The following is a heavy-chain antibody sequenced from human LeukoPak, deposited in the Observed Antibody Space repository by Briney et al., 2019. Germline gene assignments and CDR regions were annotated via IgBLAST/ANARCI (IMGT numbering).Heavy chain of an antibody. V-gene: IGHV3-21*01. CDR1: GFTFSSYS. D-gene: IGHD3-22*01. J-gene: IGHJ5*02. CDR3: ATSTYYYDSSGPPRWFDP. Sequence: GGSLRLSCAASGFTFSSYSMNWVRQAPGKGLEWVSSISSSSSYIYYADSVKGRFTISRDNAKKSLYLQMNSLRAEDTAVYYCATSTYYYDSSGPPRWFDPWGQGTLVTVSS. CDR2: ISSSSSYI.